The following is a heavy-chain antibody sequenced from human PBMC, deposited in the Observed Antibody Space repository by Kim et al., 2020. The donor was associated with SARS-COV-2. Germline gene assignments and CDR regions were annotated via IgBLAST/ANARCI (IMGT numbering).Heavy chain of an antibody. V-gene: IGHV4-30-2*01. Sequence: SETLSLTCAVSGGSINNVGYSWSWIRQLPGMGLEWIGYIYDSGTTYYSPSLKSRVTISLDRSRTQFFLNLNSVTAADTAVYYCARGSYASGMDVWGQGTAVPVSS. CDR1: GGSINNVGYS. D-gene: IGHD3-16*01. CDR2: IYDSGTT. J-gene: IGHJ6*02. CDR3: ARGSYASGMDV.